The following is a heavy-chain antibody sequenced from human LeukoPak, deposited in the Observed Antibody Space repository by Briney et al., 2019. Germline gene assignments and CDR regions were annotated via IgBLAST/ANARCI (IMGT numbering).Heavy chain of an antibody. CDR3: ARDGGRGYSYGVDY. CDR1: GFTFSSFG. Sequence: GGSLRLSCAASGFTFSSFGMHWVRQAPGKGLEWVAVIWYDGSNKYYADSVKGRFTISRDSSKNMLYLEMNSLRAEDTAVYYCARDGGRGYSYGVDYWGQGTLVTVSS. CDR2: IWYDGSNK. J-gene: IGHJ4*02. D-gene: IGHD5-18*01. V-gene: IGHV3-33*08.